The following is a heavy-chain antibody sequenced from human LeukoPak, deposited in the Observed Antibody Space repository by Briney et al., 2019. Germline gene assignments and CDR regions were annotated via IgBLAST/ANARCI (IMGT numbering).Heavy chain of an antibody. Sequence: PGRSLRLSCAASGSTFSSYGMHWVRQAPGKGLEWVAVIWYDGSNKYYADSVKGRFTISRDNSKNTLYLQMNSLRAEDTAVYYCARGAQWDYYDSSGYGLDYWGQGTLVTVSS. CDR3: ARGAQWDYYDSSGYGLDY. CDR1: GSTFSSYG. D-gene: IGHD3-22*01. J-gene: IGHJ4*02. V-gene: IGHV3-33*01. CDR2: IWYDGSNK.